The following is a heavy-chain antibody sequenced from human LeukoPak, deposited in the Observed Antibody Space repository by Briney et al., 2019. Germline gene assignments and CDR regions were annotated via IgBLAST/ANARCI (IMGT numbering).Heavy chain of an antibody. CDR3: ARGSTSDWPLDH. J-gene: IGHJ4*02. CDR1: GTSFTTNA. V-gene: IGHV1-3*04. CDR2: INTDNGNT. D-gene: IGHD2-2*01. Sequence: ASVKVSCKASGTSFTTNAMHWVRQAPGQRLEWMGWINTDNGNTHYLQKFQGRVTITRDTSASTAYIELRSLRSEDTAMYYCARGSTSDWPLDHWGQETLVTISS.